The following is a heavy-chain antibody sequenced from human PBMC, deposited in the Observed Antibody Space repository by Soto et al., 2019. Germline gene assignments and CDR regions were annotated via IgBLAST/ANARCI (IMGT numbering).Heavy chain of an antibody. CDR3: ARVERGTATTVVDAFDI. Sequence: QVQLQQWGAGLLKPSETLSLTCAVYGGSVSSGSYYWSWIRQPPGKGLEWIGEMSHSGGTHFNPSLKSRVTISVDTSKNQFSLKMSFVTAADTALYYCARVERGTATTVVDAFDIWGPETIVTVSS. J-gene: IGHJ3*02. D-gene: IGHD1-1*01. CDR2: MSHSGGT. V-gene: IGHV4-34*01. CDR1: GGSVSSGSYY.